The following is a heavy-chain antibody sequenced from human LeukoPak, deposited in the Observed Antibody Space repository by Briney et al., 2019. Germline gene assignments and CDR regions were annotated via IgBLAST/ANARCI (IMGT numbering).Heavy chain of an antibody. Sequence: SETLSLTCTVSGGSIRRSYCYWGWIRQTPGKGLEWIGSIYGSGSTQYSPSLKSRLTVSVDTSKNQFSLNLTSVTATDTAVYYCARSPLPYGAGRGYFDYWGRGTLVTVSS. J-gene: IGHJ4*02. CDR2: IYGSGST. CDR1: GGSIRRSYCY. CDR3: ARSPLPYGAGRGYFDY. D-gene: IGHD3-10*01. V-gene: IGHV4-39*01.